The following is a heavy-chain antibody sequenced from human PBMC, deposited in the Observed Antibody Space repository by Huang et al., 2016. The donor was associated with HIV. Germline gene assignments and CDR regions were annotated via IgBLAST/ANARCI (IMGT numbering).Heavy chain of an antibody. CDR2: ITPFNSNT. CDR3: AESGYDSWFDP. CDR1: GHACPYRY. J-gene: IGHJ5*02. V-gene: IGHV1-45*02. D-gene: IGHD5-12*01. Sequence: QLQLVKSGAAVKKTGSSVNFSCKASGHACPYRYLHVVRQAPAQALEWMEWITPFNSNTNYAQKFQDRVTISSDMSVSTVYMQLSSLTSEDTAMFYCAESGYDSWFDPWGQGTLVTVSS.